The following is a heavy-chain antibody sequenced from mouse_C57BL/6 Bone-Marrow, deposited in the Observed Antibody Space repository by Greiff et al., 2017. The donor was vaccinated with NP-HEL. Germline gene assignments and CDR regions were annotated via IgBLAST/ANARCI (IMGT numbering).Heavy chain of an antibody. J-gene: IGHJ2*01. D-gene: IGHD1-1*01. Sequence: EVMLVESGGGLVKPGGSLKLSCAASGFTFSDYGMHWVRQAPEKGLEWVAYISSGSSTIYYADTVKGRFTISRDNAKNTLFLQMTSLRSEDTAMYYCARTYYYGSRGAFDYWGQGTTLTVSS. CDR2: ISSGSSTI. CDR1: GFTFSDYG. CDR3: ARTYYYGSRGAFDY. V-gene: IGHV5-17*01.